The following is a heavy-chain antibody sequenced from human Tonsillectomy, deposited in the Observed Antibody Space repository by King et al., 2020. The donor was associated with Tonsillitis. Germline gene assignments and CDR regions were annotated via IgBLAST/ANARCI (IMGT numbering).Heavy chain of an antibody. J-gene: IGHJ6*03. D-gene: IGHD6-19*01. CDR2: IKQDGSEK. Sequence: LVESGGGLVQPGGSLKLSCAASGITFNNYWMSWVRQAPGKGLEWVANIKQDGSEKYYVDSVKGRFTISRDNAKNSLFLQMYSLRVEDTAVYYCVRESYSSGWYGYYYMDVWGKGTTVTVSS. V-gene: IGHV3-7*04. CDR1: GITFNNYW. CDR3: VRESYSSGWYGYYYMDV.